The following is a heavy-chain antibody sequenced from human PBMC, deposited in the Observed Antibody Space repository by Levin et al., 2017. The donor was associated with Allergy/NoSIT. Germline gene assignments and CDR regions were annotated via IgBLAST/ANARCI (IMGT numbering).Heavy chain of an antibody. CDR2: ISWNSGSI. CDR3: AKDMIKGVATKGFDY. J-gene: IGHJ4*02. Sequence: GGSLRLSCAASGFTFDDYAMHWVRQAPGKGLEWVSGISWNSGSIGYADSVKGRFTISRDNAKNSLYLQMNSLRAEDTALYYCAKDMIKGVATKGFDYWGQGTLVTVSS. CDR1: GFTFDDYA. D-gene: IGHD5-12*01. V-gene: IGHV3-9*01.